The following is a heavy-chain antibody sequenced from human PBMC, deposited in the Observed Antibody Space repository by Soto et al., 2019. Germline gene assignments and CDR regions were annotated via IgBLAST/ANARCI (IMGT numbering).Heavy chain of an antibody. D-gene: IGHD2-15*01. J-gene: IGHJ4*02. CDR1: GFTFSSYG. V-gene: IGHV3-74*01. CDR2: INSDGSGT. CDR3: VRTSLVVVAATREDY. Sequence: EVQLVESGGGLVQPGGSLRLSCAASGFTFSSYGMHWVRQAPGTALVWVSRINSDGSGTSYADSVKGRFTISGDTAKKLLYLQMNSLIAEHTAVYYCVRTSLVVVAATREDYWGQGTLVTVAS.